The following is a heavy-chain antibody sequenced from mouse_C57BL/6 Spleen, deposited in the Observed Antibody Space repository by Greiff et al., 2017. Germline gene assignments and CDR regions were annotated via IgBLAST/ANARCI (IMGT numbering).Heavy chain of an antibody. CDR3: ARGYYFDY. Sequence: EVHLVESGGGLVQSGRSLRLSCATSGFTFSDFYIEWVRQAPGKGLEWIAASRNKANDYTTEYSASVKGRFIVSRDTSQSILYLQMNALRAEDTAIYYCARGYYFDYWGQGTTLTVSS. CDR1: GFTFSDFY. J-gene: IGHJ2*01. CDR2: SRNKANDYTT. V-gene: IGHV7-1*01.